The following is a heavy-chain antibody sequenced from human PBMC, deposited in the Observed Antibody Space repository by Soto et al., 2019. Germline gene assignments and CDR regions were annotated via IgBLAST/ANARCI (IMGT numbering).Heavy chain of an antibody. CDR1: GGSISKNF. CDR3: ARELGSGGVDP. Sequence: SETLSLTCTVSGGSISKNFWSWIRQAPGKGLEWIGHIHYSGISNYNPSLKSRVAISVDMSKNQFALNLGSVTAADTAVYYCARELGSGGVDPGGQGTLVTVSS. CDR2: IHYSGIS. D-gene: IGHD6-25*01. J-gene: IGHJ5*02. V-gene: IGHV4-59*01.